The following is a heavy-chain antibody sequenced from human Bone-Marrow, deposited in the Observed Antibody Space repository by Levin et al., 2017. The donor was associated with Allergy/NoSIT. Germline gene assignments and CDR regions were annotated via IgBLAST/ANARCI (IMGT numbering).Heavy chain of an antibody. CDR1: GFTFNNYA. V-gene: IGHV3-30-3*01. J-gene: IGHJ5*02. Sequence: SCAASGFTFNNYAMHWVRQAPGKGLEWVAFISYDGSNQYYADSVKGRFTISRDNSKNTLYLQMTILRPDDTTVYYCSRDPSPYSGSSSYYPHWLDPWGQGTLVTVSS. D-gene: IGHD2-2*01. CDR3: SRDPSPYSGSSSYYPHWLDP. CDR2: ISYDGSNQ.